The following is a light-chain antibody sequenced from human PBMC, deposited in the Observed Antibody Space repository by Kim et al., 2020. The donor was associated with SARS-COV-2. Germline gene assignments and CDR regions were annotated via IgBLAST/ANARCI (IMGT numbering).Light chain of an antibody. J-gene: IGKJ1*01. V-gene: IGKV2-28*01. CDR3: MQALRART. CDR1: QSLVDSHGHTF. CDR2: LAS. Sequence: EPATISCRSSQSLVDSHGHTFLDWYLRKPGWSPQLLIYLASNRASGVPDRFSGSGSGTDFTLKISRVEAEDVGVYYCMQALRARTFGQGTKVDIK.